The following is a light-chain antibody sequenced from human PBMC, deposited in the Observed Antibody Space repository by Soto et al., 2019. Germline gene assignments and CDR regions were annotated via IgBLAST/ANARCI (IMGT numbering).Light chain of an antibody. CDR3: CSYAGSYTFVV. V-gene: IGLV2-11*01. J-gene: IGLJ2*01. CDR1: SSDVGGYNY. Sequence: QSALTQPRSVSGSPGQSVTISCTGTSSDVGGYNYVSWYQQHPGKAPKLMIYDVSKRPSGVPDRFSGSKSGNTASLTISGLQAEDEADYYCCSYAGSYTFVVFGGGPRSPS. CDR2: DVS.